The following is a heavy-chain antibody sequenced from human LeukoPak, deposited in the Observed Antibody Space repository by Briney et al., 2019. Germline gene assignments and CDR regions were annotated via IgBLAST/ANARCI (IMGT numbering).Heavy chain of an antibody. Sequence: SETLSLTCTVSGGSISSSSYYWGWIRQPPGKGLEWIGSIYYSGSTYYNPSLKSRVTISVDTSKNQFSLKLSSVTAADTAVYYCARIPGYSSGWYVGYFDYWGQGTLVTVSS. J-gene: IGHJ4*02. D-gene: IGHD6-19*01. CDR2: IYYSGST. V-gene: IGHV4-39*07. CDR1: GGSISSSSYY. CDR3: ARIPGYSSGWYVGYFDY.